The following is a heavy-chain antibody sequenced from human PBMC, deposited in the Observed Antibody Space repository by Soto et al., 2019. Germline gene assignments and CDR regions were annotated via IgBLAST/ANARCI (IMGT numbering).Heavy chain of an antibody. Sequence: GGSLRLSCAASGFTVSSNYMSWVRQAPGKGLEWVSVIYSGGSTYYADSVEGRFTISRDNSKNTLYLQMNSLRAEDTAVYYCERDLNYYYGMDVWGQGTTVTVSS. V-gene: IGHV3-66*01. J-gene: IGHJ6*02. CDR3: ERDLNYYYGMDV. CDR2: IYSGGST. CDR1: GFTVSSNY.